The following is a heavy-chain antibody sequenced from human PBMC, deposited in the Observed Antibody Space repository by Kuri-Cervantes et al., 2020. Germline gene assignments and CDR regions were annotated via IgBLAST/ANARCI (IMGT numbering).Heavy chain of an antibody. Sequence: SETLSLTCTVSGGSISSYYWSWIRQPPGKGLEWIGEINHSGSTNYNPSLKSRVTISVDTSKNQFSLKLSSVTAADTAVYYCARGVTRVQLLHPFDPWGQGTLVTVSS. V-gene: IGHV4-34*01. CDR2: INHSGST. CDR1: GGSISSYY. CDR3: ARGVTRVQLLHPFDP. J-gene: IGHJ5*02. D-gene: IGHD2-2*01.